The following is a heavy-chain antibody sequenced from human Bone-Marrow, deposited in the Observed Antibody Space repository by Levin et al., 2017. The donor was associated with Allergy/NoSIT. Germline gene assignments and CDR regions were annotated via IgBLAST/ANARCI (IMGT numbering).Heavy chain of an antibody. Sequence: PGGSLRLSCVASGFIFSDYWMHWVRQAPGTGLVWVSRIRPTGRTTAYADSVRGRFTISRDNTQNTLYLQMNSLRVEDTAIYYCARDLNWMLFDSWGQGVLVTVSS. CDR2: IRPTGRTT. CDR1: GFIFSDYW. V-gene: IGHV3-74*01. CDR3: ARDLNWMLFDS. J-gene: IGHJ4*02. D-gene: IGHD2-2*03.